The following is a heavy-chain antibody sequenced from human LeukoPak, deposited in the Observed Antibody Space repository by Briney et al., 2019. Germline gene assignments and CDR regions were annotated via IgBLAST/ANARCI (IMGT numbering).Heavy chain of an antibody. D-gene: IGHD3-10*01. V-gene: IGHV1-18*01. J-gene: IGHJ4*02. CDR3: ARYSRFGGLDY. CDR2: ISAYNGNT. CDR1: GYTFTSYD. Sequence: ASVKVSCKASGYTFTSYDIYWVRQAPGQGLEWMGWISAYNGNTNYAQKLQGRVTMTTDTSTSTAYMELRSLRSDDTAVYYCARYSRFGGLDYWGQGTLVTVSS.